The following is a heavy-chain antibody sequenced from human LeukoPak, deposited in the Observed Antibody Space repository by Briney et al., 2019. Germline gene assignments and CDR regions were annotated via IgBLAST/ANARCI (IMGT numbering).Heavy chain of an antibody. V-gene: IGHV3-43*02. J-gene: IGHJ5*02. CDR1: GFTFDDDA. Sequence: GGSLRLSCAASGFTFDDDAMHSVRHAPGKGLEWVSLISGDGGSTYYADSVKGRFTISRDNSKNSLYLQMNSLRTEDTALYYCAKGTSTWALDPWGQGTLVTVSS. CDR2: ISGDGGST. D-gene: IGHD1-1*01. CDR3: AKGTSTWALDP.